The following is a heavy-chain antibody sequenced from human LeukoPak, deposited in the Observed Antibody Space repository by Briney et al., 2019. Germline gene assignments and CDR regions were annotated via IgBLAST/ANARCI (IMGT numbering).Heavy chain of an antibody. CDR3: ARGQYPQPFDY. V-gene: IGHV3-21*01. Sequence: GGSLRLSCAASGFTFSSYSMNWVRQAPGKGLEWVSSISSSSSYIYYADSVKGRFTISRDNAKNSLYLQMNSLRAEDTAVYNCARGQYPQPFDYWGQGTLVTVSS. D-gene: IGHD2-2*01. CDR1: GFTFSSYS. CDR2: ISSSSSYI. J-gene: IGHJ4*02.